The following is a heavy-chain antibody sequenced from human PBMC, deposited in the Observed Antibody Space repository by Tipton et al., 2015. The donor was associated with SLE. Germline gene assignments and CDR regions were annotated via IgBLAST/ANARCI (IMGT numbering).Heavy chain of an antibody. J-gene: IGHJ3*02. D-gene: IGHD1-26*01. CDR1: GFTFSSYG. V-gene: IGHV3-30*02. Sequence: ALRLSCAASGFTFSSYGMHWVRQAPGKGLEWVAFIRYDGSNKYYADSVKGRFTISRDNSKNTLYLQMNSLRAEDTAVYYCAKELVGQRAFDIWGQGTMVTVSS. CDR3: AKELVGQRAFDI. CDR2: IRYDGSNK.